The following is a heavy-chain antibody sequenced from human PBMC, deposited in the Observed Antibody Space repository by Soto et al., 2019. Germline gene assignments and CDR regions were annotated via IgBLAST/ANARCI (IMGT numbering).Heavy chain of an antibody. Sequence: QVQLVQSGAEVKKPGSSVKVSCKASGDTFSSHSFTWLRQAPGQGLEWMGRSIPFVCTERHAQKLKGRVTISADTSTCTGFMALRSSRYADAAVYYCATAAAIFGAASEYWGQGTGVTVSS. J-gene: IGHJ4*02. CDR2: SIPFVCTE. CDR1: GDTFSSHS. D-gene: IGHD3-3*01. V-gene: IGHV1-69*08. CDR3: ATAAAIFGAASEY.